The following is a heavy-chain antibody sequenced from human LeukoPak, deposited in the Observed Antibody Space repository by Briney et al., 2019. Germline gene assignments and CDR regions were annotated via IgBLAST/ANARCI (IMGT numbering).Heavy chain of an antibody. CDR1: GFTVSSNY. CDR2: IYSGGST. V-gene: IGHV3-53*01. Sequence: GGSLRLSCAASGFTVSSNYMSWVRQAPGKGLEWVSVIYSGGSTYYADSVKGRFTISRDNSKNTLYLQMNSLRAEDTAVYYRARVLGGSYLDYWGQGTLVTVSS. D-gene: IGHD3-16*01. J-gene: IGHJ4*02. CDR3: ARVLGGSYLDY.